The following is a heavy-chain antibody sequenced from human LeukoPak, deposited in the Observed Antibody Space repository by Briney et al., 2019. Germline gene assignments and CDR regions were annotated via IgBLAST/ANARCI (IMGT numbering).Heavy chain of an antibody. CDR1: GFTFDDYA. V-gene: IGHV3-9*01. D-gene: IGHD3-10*01. Sequence: GGSLGLSCAASGFTFDDYAMHWVRQAPGKGLEWVSGISWNSGSIGYADSVKGRFTISRDNAKNSLYLQMNSLRAEDTAVYYCARDPSITMVRGVTQDWGQGTLVTVSS. J-gene: IGHJ4*02. CDR3: ARDPSITMVRGVTQD. CDR2: ISWNSGSI.